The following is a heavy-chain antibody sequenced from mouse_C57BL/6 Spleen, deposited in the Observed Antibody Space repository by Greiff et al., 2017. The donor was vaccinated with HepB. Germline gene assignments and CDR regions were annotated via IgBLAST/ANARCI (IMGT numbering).Heavy chain of an antibody. D-gene: IGHD4-1*01. CDR2: ISSGSSTI. CDR1: GFTFSDYG. V-gene: IGHV5-17*01. CDR3: ARRVWDPYYFDY. Sequence: EVKVVESGGGLVKPGGSLKLSCAASGFTFSDYGMHWVRQAPEKGLEWVAYISSGSSTIYYADTVKGRFTISRDNAKNTLFLQMTSLRSEDTAMYYCARRVWDPYYFDYWGQGTTLTVSS. J-gene: IGHJ2*01.